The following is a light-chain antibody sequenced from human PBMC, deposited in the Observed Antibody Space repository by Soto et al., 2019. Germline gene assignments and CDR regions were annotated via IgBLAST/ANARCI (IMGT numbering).Light chain of an antibody. Sequence: ETVLTQSPATFSVSPGERATLSCRASQSIGSNLAWYQQRPGQPPRLLIYGASTRATGVPARFSGSGSGTEFTLTINSLQSEYFALCYCQQYNKWPLCTFGPGTKVDIK. J-gene: IGKJ3*01. CDR3: QQYNKWPLCT. V-gene: IGKV3-15*01. CDR1: QSIGSN. CDR2: GAS.